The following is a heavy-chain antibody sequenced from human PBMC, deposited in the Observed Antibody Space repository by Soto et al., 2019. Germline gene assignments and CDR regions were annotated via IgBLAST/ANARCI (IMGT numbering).Heavy chain of an antibody. CDR1: GYTFTHYY. V-gene: IGHV1-46*01. D-gene: IGHD6-19*01. J-gene: IGHJ4*02. Sequence: QVQLVQSGAEVRKPGASVTVSCKASGYTFTHYYVYRVRQAPGQGLEWMGIINPSVGSTSYAQNFQGRVTLTRDTSTKTVYMDLSRLRSEDSAMYYCVREVGDSSVDYWGQGTLVSVSS. CDR3: VREVGDSSVDY. CDR2: INPSVGST.